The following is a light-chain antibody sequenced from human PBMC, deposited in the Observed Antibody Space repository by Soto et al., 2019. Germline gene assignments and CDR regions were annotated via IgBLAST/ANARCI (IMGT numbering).Light chain of an antibody. CDR1: QSISSW. CDR3: QHYNSYSEA. Sequence: DIQLTQSHHTLSASVGDRVALTCRASQSISSWLAWYQQKPGKAPKLLIYKASTLKSGVPSRFSGSGSGTEFTLTISSLQPDDFATYYCQHYNSYSEAFGQGTKVDIK. V-gene: IGKV1-5*03. J-gene: IGKJ1*01. CDR2: KAS.